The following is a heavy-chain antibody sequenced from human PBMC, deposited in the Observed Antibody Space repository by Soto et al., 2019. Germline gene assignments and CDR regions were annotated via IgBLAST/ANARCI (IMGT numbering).Heavy chain of an antibody. CDR2: IYYSGST. CDR1: GGSISSGGYY. J-gene: IGHJ4*02. D-gene: IGHD3-22*01. V-gene: IGHV4-31*03. Sequence: ASETLSLTCTVSGGSISSGGYYWSWIRQHPGKGLEWIGYIYYSGSTYYNPSLKSRVTISVDTSKNQFSLKLSSVTAADTAVYYCARIRYYYDSSGYYKPDHFDYWGQGTLVTVSS. CDR3: ARIRYYYDSSGYYKPDHFDY.